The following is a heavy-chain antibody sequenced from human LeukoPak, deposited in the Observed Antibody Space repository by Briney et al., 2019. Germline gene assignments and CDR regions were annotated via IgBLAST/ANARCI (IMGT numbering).Heavy chain of an antibody. D-gene: IGHD3-10*01. CDR3: AGAGSYGDPHGLDAFDV. CDR1: GYTSTSYG. J-gene: IGHJ3*01. Sequence: ASVKVSCKASGYTSTSYGISWVRHAPGQGLEWMGWISAYNGNTNYAQKLQGRVTMTTDTSTSTAYMELRSQRYHDTAVYYCAGAGSYGDPHGLDAFDVRGQEKMVTVSS. CDR2: ISAYNGNT. V-gene: IGHV1-18*01.